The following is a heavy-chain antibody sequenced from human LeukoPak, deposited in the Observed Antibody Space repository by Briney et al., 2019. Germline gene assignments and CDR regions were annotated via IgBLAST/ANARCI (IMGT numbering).Heavy chain of an antibody. CDR3: AREGTDYDILTGLNWFGP. J-gene: IGHJ5*02. D-gene: IGHD3-9*01. Sequence: GGSLRLSCAASGFTFSSYWMSWVRQAPGKGLEWVANIKQDGSEKYYVDSVKGRFTISRDNAKNSLYLQMNSLRAEDTAVYYCAREGTDYDILTGLNWFGPWGQGTLVTVSS. V-gene: IGHV3-7*01. CDR1: GFTFSSYW. CDR2: IKQDGSEK.